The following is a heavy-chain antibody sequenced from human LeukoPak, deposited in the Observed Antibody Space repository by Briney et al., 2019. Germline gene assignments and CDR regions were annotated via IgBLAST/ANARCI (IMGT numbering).Heavy chain of an antibody. Sequence: SGTLSLTFTVPGGPISEYFWTWVRQAPGKGLGWIGYMVYSGGTAYNPSLKTRVTISIDTSNKPFSFELSSVPGAGPALFFCSRRKRGSGGPFDYSGEGTLVTVS. D-gene: IGHD6-19*01. V-gene: IGHV4-59*08. CDR2: MVYSGGT. CDR1: GGPISEYF. J-gene: IGHJ4*02. CDR3: SRRKRGSGGPFDY.